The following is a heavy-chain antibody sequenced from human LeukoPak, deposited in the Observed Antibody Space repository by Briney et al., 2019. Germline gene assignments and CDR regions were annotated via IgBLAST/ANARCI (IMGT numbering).Heavy chain of an antibody. D-gene: IGHD4-17*01. V-gene: IGHV3-11*01. Sequence: PGGSLRLSCAASGFTFSDYYMSWIRQAPGKGREWVSYISSSGSTIYYADSVKGRFTISRDNAKNTLHLQMNSLRAEDTAIYHCAKVRVVGDYNWFFDLWRRGTLVTVSS. CDR3: AKVRVVGDYNWFFDL. CDR1: GFTFSDYY. J-gene: IGHJ2*01. CDR2: ISSSGSTI.